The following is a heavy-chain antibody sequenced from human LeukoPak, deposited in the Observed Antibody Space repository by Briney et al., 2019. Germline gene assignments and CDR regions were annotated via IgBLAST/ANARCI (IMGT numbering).Heavy chain of an antibody. J-gene: IGHJ4*03. CDR1: GGSFSTYY. Sequence: SETLSLTCAVCGGSFSTYYWSWIRQSPRKGREGIAEINHRGDTNYNPSVKSRVTISVDTSKNQFSLKVSSLTATDTAVYYCARGPTISETGYFDYWGQGTLVTVSS. D-gene: IGHD1-1*01. CDR2: INHRGDT. V-gene: IGHV4-34*01. CDR3: ARGPTISETGYFDY.